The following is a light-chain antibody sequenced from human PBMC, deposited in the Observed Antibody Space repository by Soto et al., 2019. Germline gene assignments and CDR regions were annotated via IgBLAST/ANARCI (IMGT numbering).Light chain of an antibody. V-gene: IGKV3-20*01. CDR3: QQYGSSIQT. J-gene: IGKJ1*01. CDR2: GAS. Sequence: EIVLTQSPATLSVSPVERATLYCRASQSIISLLAWYQQRPGQPPNLLIFGASHRAPDIPDRFSGSGSGTDFTLTISRLEPEDFAVYYCQQYGSSIQTFGQGTKVDIK. CDR1: QSIISL.